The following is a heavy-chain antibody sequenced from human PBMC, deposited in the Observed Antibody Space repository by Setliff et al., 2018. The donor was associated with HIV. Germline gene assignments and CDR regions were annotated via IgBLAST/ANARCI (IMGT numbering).Heavy chain of an antibody. CDR1: GGSISTSSYY. CDR3: AKEDPYYYETPEGFDP. J-gene: IGHJ5*02. D-gene: IGHD3-22*01. CDR2: IYYSGST. V-gene: IGHV4-39*07. Sequence: SETLSLTCNVSGGSISTSSYYWGWIRQPPGKGLEWIGSIYYSGSTYYNPSLKSRVTISVDTSKNQFSLKLSSVTSADTAMYYCAKEDPYYYETPEGFDPWGQGTPVTVSS.